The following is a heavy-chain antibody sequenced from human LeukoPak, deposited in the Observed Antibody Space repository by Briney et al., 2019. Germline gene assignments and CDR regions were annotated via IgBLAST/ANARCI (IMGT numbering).Heavy chain of an antibody. CDR1: GGSISSSSYY. Sequence: PSETLSLTCTVSGGSISSSSYYWGWIRQPPGKGLEWIGSRCYRGTTYYNPALKSRVTISVDTSKNQFSLKLSSVTAADTAMYYCARVRRDIVATIPPYFDYWGQGTLVTVSS. D-gene: IGHD5-12*01. V-gene: IGHV4-39*07. J-gene: IGHJ4*02. CDR3: ARVRRDIVATIPPYFDY. CDR2: RCYRGTT.